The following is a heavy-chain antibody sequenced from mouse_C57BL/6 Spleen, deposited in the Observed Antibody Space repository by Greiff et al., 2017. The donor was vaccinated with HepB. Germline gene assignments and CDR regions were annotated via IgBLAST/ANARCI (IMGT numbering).Heavy chain of an antibody. D-gene: IGHD2-3*01. J-gene: IGHJ2*01. V-gene: IGHV1-63*01. CDR2: IYPGGGYT. CDR1: GYTFTNYW. Sequence: QVQLKESGAELVRPGTSVKMSCKASGYTFTNYWIGWAKQRPGHGLEWIGDIYPGGGYTNYNEKFKGKATLTADKSSSTAYMQFSSLTSEDSAIYYCARSVDGYYYFDYWGQGTTLTVSS. CDR3: ARSVDGYYYFDY.